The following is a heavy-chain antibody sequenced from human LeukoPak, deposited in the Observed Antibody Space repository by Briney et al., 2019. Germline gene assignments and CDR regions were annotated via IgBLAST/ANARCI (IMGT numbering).Heavy chain of an antibody. CDR2: IYSGGST. CDR1: GFTVSSNY. J-gene: IGHJ6*02. Sequence: GGSLRLSCAASGFTVSSNYMSWVRQAPGKGLEWVSVIYSGGSTYYADSVKGRFTISRDNSKNTLYLQMNSLRAEDTAMYYCAKEYYYDSSGYWTYYYYGMDVWGQGTTVTVSS. V-gene: IGHV3-66*01. CDR3: AKEYYYDSSGYWTYYYYGMDV. D-gene: IGHD3-22*01.